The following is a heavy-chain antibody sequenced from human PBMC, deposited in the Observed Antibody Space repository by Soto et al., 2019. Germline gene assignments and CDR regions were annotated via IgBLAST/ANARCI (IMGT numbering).Heavy chain of an antibody. CDR2: IFWNDET. CDR3: ARTVARMDLDY. Sequence: QVTWKESGPVLVKPTETLTLTCTVSGFSLSNARMGVSWIRQPPGKALEWLAHIFWNDETAYSTSLKTRLTISKDTSKSQVVLTMANMDPADTATYYCARTVARMDLDYWGQGTLVTVSS. J-gene: IGHJ4*02. D-gene: IGHD2-21*01. CDR1: GFSLSNARMG. V-gene: IGHV2-26*02.